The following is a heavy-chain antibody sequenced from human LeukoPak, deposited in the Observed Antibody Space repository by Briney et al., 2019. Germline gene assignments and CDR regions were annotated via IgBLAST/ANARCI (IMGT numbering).Heavy chain of an antibody. V-gene: IGHV7-4-1*02. CDR1: GYTFTGYY. CDR2: INTNTGNP. D-gene: IGHD6-19*01. CDR3: ARVNSGSGGNYMDV. Sequence: GASVKVSCKASGYTFTGYYMHWVRQAPGQGLEWMGWINTNTGNPTYAQGFTGRFVFSLDTSVSTAYLQISSLKAEDTAVYYCARVNSGSGGNYMDVWGKGTTVTVSS. J-gene: IGHJ6*03.